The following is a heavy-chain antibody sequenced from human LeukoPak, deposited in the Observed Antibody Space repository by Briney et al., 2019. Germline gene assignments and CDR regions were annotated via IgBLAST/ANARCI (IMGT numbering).Heavy chain of an antibody. J-gene: IGHJ4*02. D-gene: IGHD2-21*02. CDR1: GYSISSSNW. V-gene: IGHV4-28*05. CDR3: AGALCRGVCGIGY. CDR2: IYYSGSI. Sequence: PSDTLSLTCAVSGYSISSSNWWGWIRQPPGKGLEWIGYIYYSGSIYYNPSLKSRVTMSVDTSKNQFSLKLSSVTAVDTAVYYCAGALCRGVCGIGYWGQGTLVTVSS.